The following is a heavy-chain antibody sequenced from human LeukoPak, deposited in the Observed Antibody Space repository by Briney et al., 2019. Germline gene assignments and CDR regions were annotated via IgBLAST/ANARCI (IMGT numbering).Heavy chain of an antibody. CDR1: GFTFSSYA. CDR3: AKRGSYFDY. V-gene: IGHV3-23*01. Sequence: TGGSLRLSYAASGFTFSSYAMSWVRQAPGKGLEWVSDISSSGGSKYYADSVKGRFTISKDNSKNTLYLQMNSLRAEDTAVYYCAKRGSYFDYWGQGTLVTVSS. D-gene: IGHD1-26*01. CDR2: ISSSGGSK. J-gene: IGHJ4*02.